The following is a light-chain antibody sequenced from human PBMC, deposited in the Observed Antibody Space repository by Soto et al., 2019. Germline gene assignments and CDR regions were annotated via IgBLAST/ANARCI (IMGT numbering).Light chain of an antibody. CDR2: GAS. CDR1: QSITNNY. CDR3: QQYGYLVT. J-gene: IGKJ4*01. Sequence: EIVLTQSPGTLSLSPRERATLSCRASQSITNNYLAWYQQKPGRAHRLLIYGASSRATGIPDRFSGSGSGTDFTLTISRLEPEDFAMYYCQQYGYLVTFGGGTKVEIK. V-gene: IGKV3-20*01.